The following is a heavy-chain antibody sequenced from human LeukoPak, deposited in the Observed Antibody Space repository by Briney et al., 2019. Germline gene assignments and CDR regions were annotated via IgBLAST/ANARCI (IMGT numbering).Heavy chain of an antibody. J-gene: IGHJ2*01. V-gene: IGHV4-39*07. Sequence: SETLSLTCTVSGGSISSSSYYWGWIRQPPGTGLEWIGSIYYSGSTYYNPSLKSRVTISVDTSKNQFSLKLSSVTAADTAVYYCARGVAVAGTRYFDLWGRGTLVTVSS. CDR1: GGSISSSSYY. D-gene: IGHD6-19*01. CDR3: ARGVAVAGTRYFDL. CDR2: IYYSGST.